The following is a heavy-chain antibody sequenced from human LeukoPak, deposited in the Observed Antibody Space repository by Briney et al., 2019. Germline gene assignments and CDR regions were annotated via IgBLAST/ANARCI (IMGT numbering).Heavy chain of an antibody. V-gene: IGHV4-59*01. CDR3: ARGVTYYDFWSGYFDY. D-gene: IGHD3-3*01. CDR2: IYYSGST. J-gene: IGHJ4*02. CDR1: GGSISIYY. Sequence: SETLSLTCTVSGGSISIYYWSWIRQPPREGLEWIGYIYYSGSTNYNPSLKSRVTISVDTSKNQFSLKLSSVTAADTAVYYCARGVTYYDFWSGYFDYWGQGTLVTVSS.